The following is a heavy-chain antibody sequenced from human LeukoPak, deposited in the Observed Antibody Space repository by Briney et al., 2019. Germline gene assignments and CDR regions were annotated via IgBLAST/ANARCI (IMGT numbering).Heavy chain of an antibody. CDR1: GGSISSSSYY. V-gene: IGHV4-39*07. D-gene: IGHD3-22*01. Sequence: SETLSLTCTVSGGSISSSSYYWGWIRQPPGKGLEWIGSIYYSGSTYYNPSLKSRVTISVDTSKNQFSLKLSSVTAEDTAVYYCARDIKRVGYYYDSSGYYSPYAFDIWGQGTMVTVSS. J-gene: IGHJ3*02. CDR3: ARDIKRVGYYYDSSGYYSPYAFDI. CDR2: IYYSGST.